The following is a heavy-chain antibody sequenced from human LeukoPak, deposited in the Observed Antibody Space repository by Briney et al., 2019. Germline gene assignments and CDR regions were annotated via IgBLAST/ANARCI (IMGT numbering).Heavy chain of an antibody. V-gene: IGHV3-21*01. Sequence: GGSPRLSCAASGFTFSSYSMNWVRQAPGKGLEWVSSISSSSSYIYYADSVKGRFTISRDNAKNSLYLQMNSLRAEDTAVYYCARGGREYYDSSGYYLLFDYWGQGTLVTVSS. D-gene: IGHD3-22*01. J-gene: IGHJ4*02. CDR2: ISSSSSYI. CDR1: GFTFSSYS. CDR3: ARGGREYYDSSGYYLLFDY.